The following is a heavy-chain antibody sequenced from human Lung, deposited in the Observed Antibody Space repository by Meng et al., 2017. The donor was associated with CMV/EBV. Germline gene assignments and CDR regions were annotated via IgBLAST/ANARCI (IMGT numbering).Heavy chain of an antibody. CDR3: ARALKLGTVAFDL. Sequence: SVKVSXXASGYLFPGYYIHWVRQAPGQNLEWVGWIFPNNGGTKYAQNFQGRVTMTRDTSISTAYLELSRLRSDDTAVYYCARALKLGTVAFDLWGQGTKVTVSS. V-gene: IGHV1-2*02. D-gene: IGHD7-27*01. CDR2: IFPNNGGT. J-gene: IGHJ3*01. CDR1: GYLFPGYY.